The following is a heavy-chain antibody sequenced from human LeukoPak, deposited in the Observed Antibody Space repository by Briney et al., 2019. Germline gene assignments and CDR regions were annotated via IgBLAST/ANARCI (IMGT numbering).Heavy chain of an antibody. Sequence: GGSLRLSCAASGFTFCNYSMNWVRQAPGKGLEWVSFISSSSSNIYYAYSVRGRFTTSRDNAKSSLYLQMNSQRAEDTAMYYCARDRGKSGYSASPVWFDPWGQGTLVTVSS. J-gene: IGHJ5*02. CDR1: GFTFCNYS. CDR2: ISSSSSNI. V-gene: IGHV3-21*01. CDR3: ARDRGKSGYSASPVWFDP. D-gene: IGHD5-12*01.